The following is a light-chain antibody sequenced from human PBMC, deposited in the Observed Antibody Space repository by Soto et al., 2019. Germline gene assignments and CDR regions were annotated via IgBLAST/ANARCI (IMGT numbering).Light chain of an antibody. CDR2: GAS. J-gene: IGKJ5*01. CDR3: QQYNNWPL. Sequence: EIVMTQSPPTLSLSPGARAPLSCRARQSVSTNLAWYQQHAGQAPRLLIYGASTRATGIPARFSGSGSGTEFTLTISSLQSEDFAVYYCQQYNNWPLFGQGTRLEIK. V-gene: IGKV3-15*01. CDR1: QSVSTN.